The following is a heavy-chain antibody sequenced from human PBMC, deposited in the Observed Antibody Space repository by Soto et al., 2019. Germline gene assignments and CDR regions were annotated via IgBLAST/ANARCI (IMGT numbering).Heavy chain of an antibody. CDR2: TSENGDAT. CDR3: AKGRNGVDV. Sequence: GGSLRLSCAASGFTFSSYAMTWVRQAPGEGLEWVSATSENGDATHYADSVKGRFIISRDNSQNTLYLHMNSLRAEDTAVFYCAKGRNGVDVWGQGTTVTVSS. J-gene: IGHJ6*02. CDR1: GFTFSSYA. V-gene: IGHV3-23*01.